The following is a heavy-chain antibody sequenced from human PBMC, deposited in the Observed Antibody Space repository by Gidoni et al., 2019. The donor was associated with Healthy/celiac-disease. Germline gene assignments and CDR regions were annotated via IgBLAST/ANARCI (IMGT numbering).Heavy chain of an antibody. V-gene: IGHV3-23*01. CDR3: AKDLGGTTVTFYYYYGMDV. Sequence: EVQLLESGGGLVQPGGSLRLSCAASGFTFSSYAMSWVRQAPGKGLEGVSAISGSGGSTYYAASVKGRFTISRDNSKNTLYLQMNSLRAEDTAVYYCAKDLGGTTVTFYYYYGMDVWGQGTTVTVSS. CDR1: GFTFSSYA. J-gene: IGHJ6*02. CDR2: ISGSGGST. D-gene: IGHD4-17*01.